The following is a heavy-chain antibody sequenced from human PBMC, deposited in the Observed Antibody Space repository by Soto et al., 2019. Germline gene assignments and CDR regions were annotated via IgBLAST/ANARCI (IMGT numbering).Heavy chain of an antibody. Sequence: SETLSLTWVVSGGSFSTYYYNWIRQSPGKGLEWIGEINHSGSNNYSPSLKSRVTMSLDTSKNQFSLKLTSVTAADTAVYYCARGGSNDWQVAFDIWGQGTMVTVS. CDR3: ARGGSNDWQVAFDI. V-gene: IGHV4-34*01. CDR2: INHSGSN. J-gene: IGHJ3*02. CDR1: GGSFSTYY. D-gene: IGHD3-9*01.